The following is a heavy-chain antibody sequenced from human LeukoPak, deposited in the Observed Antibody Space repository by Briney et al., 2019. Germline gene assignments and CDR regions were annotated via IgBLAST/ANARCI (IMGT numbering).Heavy chain of an antibody. CDR2: IYYSGST. CDR1: GGSISSYY. J-gene: IGHJ4*02. CDR3: ARTFGVFTPFDY. Sequence: PSETLSLTCTVSGGSISSYYWSWTRQPPGKGLEWIGYIYYSGSTNYDPSLKSRVTISVDTSKNQFSLKLSSVTAADTAVYYCARTFGVFTPFDYWGQGTLVTVSS. V-gene: IGHV4-59*01. D-gene: IGHD3-3*01.